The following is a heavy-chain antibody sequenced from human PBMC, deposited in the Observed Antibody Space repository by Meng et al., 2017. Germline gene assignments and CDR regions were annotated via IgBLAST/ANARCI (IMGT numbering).Heavy chain of an antibody. V-gene: IGHV3-21*01. CDR2: ISSSSYI. CDR1: GFTFSSYS. J-gene: IGHJ6*02. CDR3: ARSEGATVTPGDYYYYGMDV. D-gene: IGHD4-17*01. Sequence: GESLKISCAASGFTFSSYSMNWVRQAPEKGLEWVSSISSSSYIYYADSVKGRFTISRDNAKNSLYLQMNSLRAEDTAVYYCARSEGATVTPGDYYYYGMDVWGQGTTVTVSS.